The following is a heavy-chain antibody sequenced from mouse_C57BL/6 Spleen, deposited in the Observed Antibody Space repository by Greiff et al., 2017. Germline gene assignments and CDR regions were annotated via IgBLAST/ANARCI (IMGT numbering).Heavy chain of an antibody. D-gene: IGHD1-1*02. CDR2: ISYDGSN. CDR3: AREPYGLYWYFDV. J-gene: IGHJ1*03. V-gene: IGHV3-6*01. Sequence: EVKLVESGPGLVKPSQSLSLTCSVTGYSITSGYYWNWIRQFPGNKLEWMGYISYDGSNNYNPSLKNRISITRDTSKNQFFLKLNSVTTEDTATYYCAREPYGLYWYFDVWGTGTTVTVSS. CDR1: GYSITSGYY.